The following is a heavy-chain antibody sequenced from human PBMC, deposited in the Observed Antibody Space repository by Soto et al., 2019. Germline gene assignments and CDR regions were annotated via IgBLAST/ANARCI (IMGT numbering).Heavy chain of an antibody. D-gene: IGHD6-19*01. CDR3: ARDDRAVWGAFDI. CDR1: GGSISSYY. V-gene: IGHV4-59*01. J-gene: IGHJ3*02. Sequence: SETLSLTCTVSGGSISSYYWSWLRQPPGKGLEWVGYIYYSRSTNYNPSLKSRVTISVDTSENHFSLKLSSVTAADTAVYYCARDDRAVWGAFDIGGQGTMVTVSS. CDR2: IYYSRST.